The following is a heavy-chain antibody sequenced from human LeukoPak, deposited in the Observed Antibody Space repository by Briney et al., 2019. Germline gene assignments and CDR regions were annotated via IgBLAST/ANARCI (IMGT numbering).Heavy chain of an antibody. Sequence: SETLSLTCTVSGGSISSGDYYWSWIRQPPGKGLEWIGYIYYSGSTYYNPSLKSRVTISVDTSKNQFSLKLSSVTAADTAVYYCAREAITIFGVVIVYYFDYWGQGTLVTVSS. CDR2: IYYSGST. J-gene: IGHJ4*02. CDR1: GGSISSGDYY. V-gene: IGHV4-30-4*01. D-gene: IGHD3-3*01. CDR3: AREAITIFGVVIVYYFDY.